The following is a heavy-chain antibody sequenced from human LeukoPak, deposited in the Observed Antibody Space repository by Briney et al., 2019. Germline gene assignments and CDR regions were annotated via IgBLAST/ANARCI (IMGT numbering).Heavy chain of an antibody. CDR3: ARNPHWMVRGVIT. J-gene: IGHJ5*02. CDR2: IYHSGST. D-gene: IGHD3-10*01. V-gene: IGHV4-38-2*01. CDR1: GYSISSGYY. Sequence: SETLSLTCAVSGYSISSGYYWGWIRQPPGKGLEWIGSIYHSGSTYYNPSLKSRVTISVDTSKNQFSLKLSSVTAADTAVYYCARNPHWMVRGVITWGQGALVTVSS.